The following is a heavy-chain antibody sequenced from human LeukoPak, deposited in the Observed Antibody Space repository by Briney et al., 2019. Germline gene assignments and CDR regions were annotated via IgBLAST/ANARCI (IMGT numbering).Heavy chain of an antibody. CDR1: GDSISSFY. D-gene: IGHD3-10*01. CDR2: IFTSGST. Sequence: PSETPSLTCTVSGDSISSFYWTWIRQPAGKGLEWIGRIFTSGSTNYNPSLKSRVTMSVDTSKNQFSLKLSSVTAADTAVYYCARGGYYAKIDYWGQGTLVTVSS. J-gene: IGHJ4*02. CDR3: ARGGYYAKIDY. V-gene: IGHV4-4*07.